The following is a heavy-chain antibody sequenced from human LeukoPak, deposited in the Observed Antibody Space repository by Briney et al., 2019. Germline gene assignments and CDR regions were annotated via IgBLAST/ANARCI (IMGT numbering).Heavy chain of an antibody. Sequence: PSETLSLTCAVSGDSISSGDYSWSWIRRPSEKGLEWIGYIFHSGSSYYNPSLKSRVTISVDKSKNQFSLRLTSVTAADTAVYYCARELWFVNAPGSWFDPWGQGTLVTVSS. CDR3: ARELWFVNAPGSWFDP. CDR2: IFHSGSS. D-gene: IGHD3-10*01. CDR1: GDSISSGDYS. V-gene: IGHV4-30-2*01. J-gene: IGHJ5*02.